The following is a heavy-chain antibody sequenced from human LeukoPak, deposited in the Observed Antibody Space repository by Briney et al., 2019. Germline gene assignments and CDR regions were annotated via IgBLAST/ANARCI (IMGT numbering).Heavy chain of an antibody. J-gene: IGHJ4*02. V-gene: IGHV4-34*01. D-gene: IGHD6-19*01. CDR3: ARDPGRLAGDY. CDR1: GGSFSGYY. Sequence: SETLSLTCAVYGGSFSGYYWSWIRQPPGKGLEWIGEINHSGGTNYSPSLKTRVTISLDTSKNQFSLRLSSVTAADTAVYYCARDPGRLAGDYWGQGTLVTVSS. CDR2: INHSGGT.